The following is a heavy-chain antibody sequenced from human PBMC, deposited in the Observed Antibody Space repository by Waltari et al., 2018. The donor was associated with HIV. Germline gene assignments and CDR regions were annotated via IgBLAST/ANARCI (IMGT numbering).Heavy chain of an antibody. CDR3: ARGDDLTTRFDY. V-gene: IGHV4-34*02. J-gene: IGHJ4*02. Sequence: QVQLQQWGAALLRLAETLSLTCAVHAGSFSDPYCSWIRQPPGKGLEWIGEIKHGDSANYSPSLKGRVTLSTVSSKNQFSLKLTSVTVADTAVYYCARGDDLTTRFDYWGQGSLVTVSS. CDR1: AGSFSDPY. D-gene: IGHD4-4*01. CDR2: IKHGDSA.